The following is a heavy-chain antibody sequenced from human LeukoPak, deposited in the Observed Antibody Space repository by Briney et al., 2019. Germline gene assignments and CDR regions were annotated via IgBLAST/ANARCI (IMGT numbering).Heavy chain of an antibody. D-gene: IGHD3-10*01. CDR3: AKSSDYYGSGSYDY. Sequence: GGSLRLSCAASGFTFSSYAMSWVRQAPGKGLEWVAVISYDGSNKYYADSVKGRFTISRDNSKNTLYLQMSSLRAEDTAVYYCAKSSDYYGSGSYDYWAREPWSPSPQ. CDR2: ISYDGSNK. V-gene: IGHV3-30*18. CDR1: GFTFSSYA. J-gene: IGHJ4*02.